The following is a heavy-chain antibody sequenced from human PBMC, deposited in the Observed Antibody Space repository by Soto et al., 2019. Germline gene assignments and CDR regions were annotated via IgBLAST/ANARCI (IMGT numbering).Heavy chain of an antibody. Sequence: PSETLSLTCTVSGGSVSSGAYYWSWIRQHPGKGLEWIGYISYIGSTYYNPSLKSRVTISVDTSKNHFSLKLSSVTAADTAVYSCARLELWIRNAFDLWGQGTMVTVSS. CDR1: GGSVSSGAYY. J-gene: IGHJ3*01. CDR2: ISYIGST. V-gene: IGHV4-31*03. D-gene: IGHD1-7*01. CDR3: ARLELWIRNAFDL.